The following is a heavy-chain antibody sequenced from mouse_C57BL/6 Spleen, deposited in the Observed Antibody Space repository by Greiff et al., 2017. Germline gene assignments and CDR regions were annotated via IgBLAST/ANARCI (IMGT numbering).Heavy chain of an antibody. Sequence: QVQLQQPGAELVMPGASVKLSCKASGYTFTSYWMHWVKQRPGQGLEWIGEIDPSDSYTNYNQKFKGKSTLTVDKSSSTAYMQLSSLTSEDSAVYYCARKHDNYYFDYWGQGTTLTVSS. D-gene: IGHD2-1*01. CDR2: IDPSDSYT. CDR3: ARKHDNYYFDY. V-gene: IGHV1-69*01. CDR1: GYTFTSYW. J-gene: IGHJ2*01.